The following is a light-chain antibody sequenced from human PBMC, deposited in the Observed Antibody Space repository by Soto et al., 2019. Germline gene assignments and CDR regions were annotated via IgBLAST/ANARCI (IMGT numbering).Light chain of an antibody. Sequence: QSALTQPASVSGSPGQSITISCTGTSSDDGSYDSVSWYQQHSGKAPKLMMYEVSNRPSGVSNRFSGSKSGNTASLTISGLQAEDEGDYYCSSYRTSGTLYVFGTGTKVTVL. CDR1: SSDDGSYDS. J-gene: IGLJ1*01. CDR2: EVS. CDR3: SSYRTSGTLYV. V-gene: IGLV2-14*03.